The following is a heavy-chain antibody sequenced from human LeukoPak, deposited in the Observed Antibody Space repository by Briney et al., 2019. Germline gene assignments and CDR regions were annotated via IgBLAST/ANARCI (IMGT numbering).Heavy chain of an antibody. CDR1: GGSIISYY. J-gene: IGHJ5*02. V-gene: IGHV4-59*01. CDR2: IYYSGTT. CDR3: VRSKSGTYGWFDP. Sequence: SETLSLTCTVSGGSIISYYWSWIRQPPGKGLEWIGYIYYSGTTNYNPSLKCRVTISVDTSKNQFYLKVNSVTAADTAVYYWVRSKSGTYGWFDPWGQGTLVTVSS. D-gene: IGHD4-17*01.